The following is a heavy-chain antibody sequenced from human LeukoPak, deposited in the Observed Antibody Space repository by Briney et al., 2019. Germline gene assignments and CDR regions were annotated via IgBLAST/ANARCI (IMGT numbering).Heavy chain of an antibody. CDR1: EFTVTSNY. D-gene: IGHD1-1*01. V-gene: IGHV3-33*08. J-gene: IGHJ5*01. CDR2: IWYDGSNK. CDR3: ARANGRVNWFGS. Sequence: GGSLRLSCAASEFTVTSNYMTWVRQAPGKGLEWVAVIWYDGSNKYYADSVKGRFTISRDNSKNTLYLEVNSLRAEDTAVYYCARANGRVNWFGSWGQGTLVTVSS.